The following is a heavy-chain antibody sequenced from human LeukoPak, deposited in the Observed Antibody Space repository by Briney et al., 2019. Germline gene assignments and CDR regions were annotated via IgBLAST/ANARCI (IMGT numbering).Heavy chain of an antibody. CDR3: ASRAKGDWPLDP. CDR1: GYTFTNYY. Sequence: ASVKVSCKVFGYTFTNYYMHWVRQAPGQGLEWMGIINPSGGSTSYAQKFQGRVTMTRDMSTNTFYMELSSLRSEDTAVYYCASRAKGDWPLDPWGQGTLLTVSS. J-gene: IGHJ5*02. CDR2: INPSGGST. V-gene: IGHV1-46*01. D-gene: IGHD2-21*01.